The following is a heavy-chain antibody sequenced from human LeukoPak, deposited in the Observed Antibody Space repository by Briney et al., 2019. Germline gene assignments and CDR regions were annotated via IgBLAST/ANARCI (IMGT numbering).Heavy chain of an antibody. CDR2: INHSGST. CDR1: GGSFSGYY. Sequence: NPSETLSLTCAVYGGSFSGYYWSWIRQPPGKGLEWIGEINHSGSTNYNPSLKSRVTISVDTSKNQFSLKLSSVTAADTAVYYCARLLGSGPLKDWFDPWGQGTLVTVSS. CDR3: ARLLGSGPLKDWFDP. V-gene: IGHV4-34*01. D-gene: IGHD3-3*01. J-gene: IGHJ5*02.